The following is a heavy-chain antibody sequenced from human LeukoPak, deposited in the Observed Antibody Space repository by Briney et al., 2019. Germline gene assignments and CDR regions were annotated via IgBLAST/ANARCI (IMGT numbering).Heavy chain of an antibody. CDR2: INTNTGNP. D-gene: IGHD3-22*01. CDR3: ARGAKDSSGYHPSYAFDI. CDR1: GYTFTDYP. V-gene: IGHV7-4-1*02. J-gene: IGHJ3*02. Sequence: ASVKVTCKTSGYTFTDYPMNWVRQAPGQGLEWMGWINTNTGNPTYAQDFTGRFVFSLDTSVTTAYLHISSLKAEDTAMFYCARGAKDSSGYHPSYAFDIWGQGTTVTVSS.